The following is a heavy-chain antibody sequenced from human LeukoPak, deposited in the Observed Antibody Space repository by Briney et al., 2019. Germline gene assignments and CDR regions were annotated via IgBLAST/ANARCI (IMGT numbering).Heavy chain of an antibody. CDR1: GFTFSTYW. Sequence: PGGSLRLSCAASGFTFSTYWMHWVRQAPGKGLVWVSRITSDGSSTSYADSVKGRFTISRDNAKNTLYLQMNSLRADDTAVYYCARMYSSDWTHFDYWGQGTLVTVSS. D-gene: IGHD6-19*01. CDR2: ITSDGSST. CDR3: ARMYSSDWTHFDY. J-gene: IGHJ4*02. V-gene: IGHV3-74*01.